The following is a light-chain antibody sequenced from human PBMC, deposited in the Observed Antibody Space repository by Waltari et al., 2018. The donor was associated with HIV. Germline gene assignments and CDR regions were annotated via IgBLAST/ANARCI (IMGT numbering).Light chain of an antibody. V-gene: IGKV3-15*01. CDR3: QQYGSRPLT. J-gene: IGKJ4*01. CDR1: QSVTSN. Sequence: EIVMTQSPATLYVSPGDRTILSCRASQSVTSNLAWYKQKPGQAPRLLIHSASTRATGIPARFSGGGSGTDFTLTITSLQSEDSGFYYCQQYGSRPLTFGGGTKVEIK. CDR2: SAS.